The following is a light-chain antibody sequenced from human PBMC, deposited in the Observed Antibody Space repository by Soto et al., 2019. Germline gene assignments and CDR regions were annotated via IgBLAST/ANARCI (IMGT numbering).Light chain of an antibody. Sequence: QSALTQPASVSGSPGQSITISCTGTSSDVGNYNLVSWYQQHPGKAPKLMIYEGNKRPSGVSNRFSGSKSGNTASLTISGLQAEDEADYYCCSYAGSGTLVFGGGTKLTVL. CDR1: SSDVGNYNL. CDR2: EGN. CDR3: CSYAGSGTLV. V-gene: IGLV2-23*01. J-gene: IGLJ2*01.